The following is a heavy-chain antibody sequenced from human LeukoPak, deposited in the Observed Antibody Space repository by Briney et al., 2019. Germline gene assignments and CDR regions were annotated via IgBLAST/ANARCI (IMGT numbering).Heavy chain of an antibody. CDR1: GFTFSSYA. CDR2: ISGSGGST. D-gene: IGHD3-10*01. J-gene: IGHJ4*02. CDR3: AKGELGIWFGELLHTTSPFDY. V-gene: IGHV3-23*01. Sequence: GGSLRLSCAASGFTFSSYAMSWVRQAPGKGLEWVSAISGSGGSTYYADSVKGRFTISRDNSKNTLYLQMNSLRAEDTAVYYCAKGELGIWFGELLHTTSPFDYWGQGTLVTVSS.